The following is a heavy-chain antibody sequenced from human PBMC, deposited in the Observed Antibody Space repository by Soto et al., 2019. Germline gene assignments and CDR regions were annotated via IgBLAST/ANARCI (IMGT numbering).Heavy chain of an antibody. CDR1: GYTFTGYY. V-gene: IGHV1-2*02. CDR3: ATQFHHCGGDCYRGHYFGMDV. J-gene: IGHJ6*02. Sequence: QVQLVQSGSEVKEPGASVKVSCKASGYTFTGYYVLWVRQAPGQGPECMGWINPYTGGTNYAQKFQGSVTMTRDTSISAAYMELSKLISDATAVYYCATQFHHCGGDCYRGHYFGMDVWGQGTTVTVSS. CDR2: INPYTGGT. D-gene: IGHD2-21*02.